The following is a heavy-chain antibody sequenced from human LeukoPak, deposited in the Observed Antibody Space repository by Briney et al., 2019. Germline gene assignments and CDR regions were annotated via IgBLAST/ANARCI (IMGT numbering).Heavy chain of an antibody. CDR1: GFTFDDYT. V-gene: IGHV3-43*01. J-gene: IGHJ4*02. Sequence: GGSLRLSCAASGFTFDDYTMHWVRQAPGKGLEWVSLISWDGGSTYYAGSVKGRFTISRDNSKNSLYLQMNSLRTEDTALYYCAKTYSPTDSSSWYEFGYWGQGTLVTVSS. CDR3: AKTYSPTDSSSWYEFGY. D-gene: IGHD6-13*01. CDR2: ISWDGGST.